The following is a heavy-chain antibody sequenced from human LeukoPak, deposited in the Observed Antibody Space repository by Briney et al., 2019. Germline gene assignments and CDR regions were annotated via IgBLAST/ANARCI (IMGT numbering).Heavy chain of an antibody. J-gene: IGHJ4*02. V-gene: IGHV1-2*02. CDR3: ARGVREKTLWWYFDY. CDR2: INPNSGGT. Sequence: ASVKVSCKASGYTFTGYYMHWVRQAPGQGLEWMGWINPNSGGTNYAQKFQGRVTMTRDTSISTAYMELSRLRSDDTAVYYCARGVREKTLWWYFDYWDQGTLVTVSS. CDR1: GYTFTGYY. D-gene: IGHD2-15*01.